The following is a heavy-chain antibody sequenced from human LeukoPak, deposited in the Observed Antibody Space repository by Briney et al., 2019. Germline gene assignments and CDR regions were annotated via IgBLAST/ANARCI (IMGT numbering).Heavy chain of an antibody. Sequence: SETLSLTCTVSGGSISSYYWTWIRQPPGKGLEWIGNIYYSGSTNYNPPLKSRVTISVDTSKNRFSLKLTSVTAADTAVYYCARNYCSGGSCGAFDIWGQGTMVTVSS. V-gene: IGHV4-59*01. J-gene: IGHJ3*02. D-gene: IGHD2-15*01. CDR2: IYYSGST. CDR3: ARNYCSGGSCGAFDI. CDR1: GGSISSYY.